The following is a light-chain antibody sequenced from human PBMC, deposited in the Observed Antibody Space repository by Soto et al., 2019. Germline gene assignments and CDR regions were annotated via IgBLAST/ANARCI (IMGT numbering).Light chain of an antibody. CDR3: QQRGRWPDHPLS. J-gene: IGKJ4*02. CDR1: QSIASHY. CDR2: DAS. Sequence: EVVLTQSPATLSLSPGDRATLSCRASQSIASHYLAWYQQTRGQAPRLLMYDASNRAPGSPARFSGSGSGTAFTLTISILEPEDFAVYYCQQRGRWPDHPLSFGGGTKVEIK. V-gene: IGKV3-11*01.